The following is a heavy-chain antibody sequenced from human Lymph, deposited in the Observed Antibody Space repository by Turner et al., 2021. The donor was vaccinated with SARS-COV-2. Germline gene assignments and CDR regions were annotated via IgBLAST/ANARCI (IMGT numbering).Heavy chain of an antibody. J-gene: IGHJ3*02. CDR1: GGTFSSYA. CDR3: ARDTAVAGTLGAFDI. CDR2: IIPIFGTG. Sequence: QAQLVQSGAEVKKPGFSVKVSCKASGGTFSSYAIRWGRQASGQGLEWMGGIIPIFGTGNDAQKFQGRVTITADESTSTAYMELSSLRSEDTAVYYCARDTAVAGTLGAFDIWGQGTMVTFSS. D-gene: IGHD6-19*01. V-gene: IGHV1-69*01.